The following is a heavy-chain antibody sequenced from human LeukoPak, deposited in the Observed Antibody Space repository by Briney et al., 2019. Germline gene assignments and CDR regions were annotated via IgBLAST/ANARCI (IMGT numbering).Heavy chain of an antibody. CDR2: IIPIFGTA. D-gene: IGHD3-3*01. Sequence: SVKVSCKASGGTFSSYAISWVRQAPGQGLEWMGGIIPIFGTANYAQKLQGRVTMTTDTSTSTAYMELRSQRSDDTAVYYCARLTYYDFWSGYYIDYWGQGTLVTVSS. CDR1: GGTFSSYA. J-gene: IGHJ4*02. V-gene: IGHV1-69*05. CDR3: ARLTYYDFWSGYYIDY.